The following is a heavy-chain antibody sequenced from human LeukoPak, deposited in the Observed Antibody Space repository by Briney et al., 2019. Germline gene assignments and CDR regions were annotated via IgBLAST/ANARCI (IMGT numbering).Heavy chain of an antibody. D-gene: IGHD6-13*01. V-gene: IGHV3-21*04. Sequence: PGGSLRLSCAASGFTFSSHSMNWVRQAPGKGLEWVSSISSSSSYIHYADSVKGRFTISRDNSKNTLYLQTNSLRAEDTAVYYCAKDRVYSSWGQGTLVTVSS. CDR3: AKDRVYSS. CDR2: ISSSSSYI. J-gene: IGHJ5*02. CDR1: GFTFSSHS.